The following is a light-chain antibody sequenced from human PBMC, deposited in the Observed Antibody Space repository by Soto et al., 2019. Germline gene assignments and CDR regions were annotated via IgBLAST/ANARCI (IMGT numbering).Light chain of an antibody. CDR2: EVS. Sequence: QSALTQLPSASGSPGQSVTISCTGTSSDIGADNHVSWYQQHPGKAPKLMIYEVSERPSGVPDRFSGSKSGNTASLTVSGLQAEDEADYYCSSYAGINNWVFGGGTKLTVL. CDR3: SSYAGINNWV. V-gene: IGLV2-8*01. J-gene: IGLJ3*02. CDR1: SSDIGADNH.